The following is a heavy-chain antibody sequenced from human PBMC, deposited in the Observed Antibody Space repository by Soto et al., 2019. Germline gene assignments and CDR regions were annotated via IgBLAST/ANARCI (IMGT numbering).Heavy chain of an antibody. J-gene: IGHJ3*01. Sequence: EVQLLESGGGLVQPGGSLRLSCAASGLTFNSYAMTWVRQAPGRGLEWVSGVDGSGFTSYHADSVKGRFTISRDNSKNTLYLQMNCLRAEVTVVYYCAKALGLYCGGDCFDAFDVWGQGAMVSVSS. V-gene: IGHV3-23*01. CDR2: VDGSGFTS. CDR3: AKALGLYCGGDCFDAFDV. D-gene: IGHD2-21*02. CDR1: GLTFNSYA.